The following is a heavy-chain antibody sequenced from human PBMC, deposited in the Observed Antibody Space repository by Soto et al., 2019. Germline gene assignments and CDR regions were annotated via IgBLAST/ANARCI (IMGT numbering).Heavy chain of an antibody. J-gene: IGHJ4*02. V-gene: IGHV4-31*03. CDR1: GGSISSGGYY. D-gene: IGHD3-16*02. CDR2: IYYSGST. CDR3: ARFPLGGLGELSHVYFDY. Sequence: PSETLSLTCTVSGGSISSGGYYWSWIRQQPGKGLEWIGYIYYSGSTYYNPSLKSRVTISVDTSKNQYSLKLSSVTAADTAVYYCARFPLGGLGELSHVYFDYWGQGTQVTVSS.